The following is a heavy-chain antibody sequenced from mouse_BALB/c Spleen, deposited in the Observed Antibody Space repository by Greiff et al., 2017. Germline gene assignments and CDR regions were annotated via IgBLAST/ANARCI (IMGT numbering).Heavy chain of an antibody. CDR1: GYSFTGYF. J-gene: IGHJ4*01. Sequence: VQLQQSGPELVKPGASVKISCKASGYSFTGYFMHWVKQSHGKSLEWIGRINPCNGATFYNQKFKGKATLTVDKSSITAHMELLSLRSEDSAVFDCGRRVITTAARSMDYWGQGTSVTVSS. CDR3: GRRVITTAARSMDY. D-gene: IGHD1-2*01. V-gene: IGHV1-37*01. CDR2: INPCNGAT.